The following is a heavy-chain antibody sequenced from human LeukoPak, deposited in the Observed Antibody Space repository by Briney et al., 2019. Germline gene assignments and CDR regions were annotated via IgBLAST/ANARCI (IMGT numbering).Heavy chain of an antibody. CDR2: KYPGDSDT. Sequence: GESLRISCKCSGYSFTSYWISWECQMPGKGLEWMGIKYPGDSDTRYSPSFQGQVTISADKSISTAYLQWRGLKASGTAMYYCARQEKWLGGNLYYYYYMDVWGKGTTVTVSS. D-gene: IGHD5-12*01. J-gene: IGHJ6*03. V-gene: IGHV5-51*01. CDR1: GYSFTSYW. CDR3: ARQEKWLGGNLYYYYYMDV.